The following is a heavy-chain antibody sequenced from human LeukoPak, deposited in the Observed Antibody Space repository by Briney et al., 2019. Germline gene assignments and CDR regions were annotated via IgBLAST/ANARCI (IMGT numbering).Heavy chain of an antibody. V-gene: IGHV3-49*03. Sequence: GGSLRLSCTASGFTFGDYAMSWFRQAPGKGLEWVGFIRSKTYGGAIEYAASVKGRFTISRDDSKGIAYLQMNSLKTEDTAVYYCARDQLGGDPDDYYYYYMGVWGKGTTVTVSS. J-gene: IGHJ6*03. CDR2: IRSKTYGGAI. CDR3: ARDQLGGDPDDYYYYYMGV. CDR1: GFTFGDYA. D-gene: IGHD4-17*01.